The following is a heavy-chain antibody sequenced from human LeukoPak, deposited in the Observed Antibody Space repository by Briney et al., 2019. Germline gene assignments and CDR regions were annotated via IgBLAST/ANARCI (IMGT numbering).Heavy chain of an antibody. CDR1: GFTFSSYG. D-gene: IGHD3-10*01. V-gene: IGHV3-33*06. CDR3: AKDLGPAPRISVGGSGFGY. CDR2: IWYDGSNK. J-gene: IGHJ4*02. Sequence: PRRSLRLSCAASGFTFSSYGMHWVRQAPGQGLDWVAVIWYDGSNKNYADSVKCRFTISRDNSKNTLYLKMNSLRAEDTAVYYCAKDLGPAPRISVGGSGFGYWGQGTLVTVSS.